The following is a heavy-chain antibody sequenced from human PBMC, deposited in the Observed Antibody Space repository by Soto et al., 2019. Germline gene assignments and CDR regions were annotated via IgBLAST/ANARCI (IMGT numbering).Heavy chain of an antibody. J-gene: IGHJ4*02. V-gene: IGHV4-39*01. CDR3: GKVLVGATGHTDSDS. CDR2: IDYNGVT. Sequence: SETLSLTCTVSGVSISSGGYYWGWIRQPPGRGLEWIGNIDYNGVTYSNPSLKSRVTISRDTSKNQFSLKLTSVTAADTALYYCGKVLVGATGHTDSDSWGPGTLVTVSS. CDR1: GVSISSGGYY. D-gene: IGHD2-15*01.